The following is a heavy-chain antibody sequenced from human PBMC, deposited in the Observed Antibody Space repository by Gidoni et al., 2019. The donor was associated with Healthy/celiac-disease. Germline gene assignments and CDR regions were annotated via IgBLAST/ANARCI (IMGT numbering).Heavy chain of an antibody. Sequence: QVQLVQSGAEVKQPGASVKVTCKASGYTFTGYSMHWVRQAPGQGLEWMGWINPNSGGTNYAQKFQGRVNMTRDTSISTAYMELSRLRSDDTAVYYCARDRILEQWLVLDYWGQGTLVTVSS. CDR3: ARDRILEQWLVLDY. CDR2: INPNSGGT. CDR1: GYTFTGYS. D-gene: IGHD6-19*01. V-gene: IGHV1-2*02. J-gene: IGHJ4*02.